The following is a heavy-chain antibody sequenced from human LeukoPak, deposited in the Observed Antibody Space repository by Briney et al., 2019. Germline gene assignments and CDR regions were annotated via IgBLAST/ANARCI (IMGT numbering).Heavy chain of an antibody. Sequence: GGSLRLSCAASGFTFSSYGMHWVRQAPGKGLEWVAVISYDGSNKYYADSVKGRFTISRDNSKNTLYLQMNSLRAEDTAVYYCAKADREVVTEDAFDIWGQGTMVTVSS. CDR2: ISYDGSNK. V-gene: IGHV3-30*18. CDR1: GFTFSSYG. CDR3: AKADREVVTEDAFDI. J-gene: IGHJ3*02. D-gene: IGHD2-21*02.